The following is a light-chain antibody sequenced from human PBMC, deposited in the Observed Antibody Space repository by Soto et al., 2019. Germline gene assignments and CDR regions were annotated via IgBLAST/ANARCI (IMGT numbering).Light chain of an antibody. Sequence: DIVMTQSPDSLAVSLGERATINCKSSQSVLYSSNNKNYLAWYQQKPGQPPKLLIYWASTRESGVPDRFSGSGSGTDFTLTISSLQAEDVAVYYCQQYYSGGSLTFGGGTKVEIK. J-gene: IGKJ4*01. CDR2: WAS. V-gene: IGKV4-1*01. CDR3: QQYYSGGSLT. CDR1: QSVLYSSNNKNY.